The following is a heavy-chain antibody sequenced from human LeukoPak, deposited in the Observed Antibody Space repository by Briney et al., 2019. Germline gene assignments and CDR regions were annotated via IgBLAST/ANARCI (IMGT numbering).Heavy chain of an antibody. J-gene: IGHJ5*02. CDR2: ISGSGDST. CDR3: AKSPEYDFWSGSRFDP. D-gene: IGHD3-3*01. V-gene: IGHV3-23*01. Sequence: GGSLRLSCAASGFTFSSYAMSWVRQAPGKGLEWVSAISGSGDSTYYADSVKGRFTISRDNSKNTLYLQMNSLRAEDTAVYYCAKSPEYDFWSGSRFDPWGLGTLVTVSS. CDR1: GFTFSSYA.